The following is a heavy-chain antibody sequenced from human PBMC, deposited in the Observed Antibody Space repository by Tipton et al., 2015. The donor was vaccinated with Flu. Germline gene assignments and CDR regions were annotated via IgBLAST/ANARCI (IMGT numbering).Heavy chain of an antibody. CDR2: IYHSGIT. CDR3: ARGPEQWLVNPHYFDY. CDR1: GYSISSGYY. Sequence: TLSLTCTVSGYSISSGYYWGWIRQPPGKGLEWIGSIYHSGITYYNPSLKSRVTISVDTSKNQFSLKLSSVTAADTAVYYCARGPEQWLVNPHYFDYWGQGTLVTVSS. V-gene: IGHV4-38-2*02. D-gene: IGHD6-19*01. J-gene: IGHJ4*02.